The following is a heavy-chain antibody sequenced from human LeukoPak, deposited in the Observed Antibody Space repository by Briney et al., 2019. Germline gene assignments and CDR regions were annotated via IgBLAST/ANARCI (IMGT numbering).Heavy chain of an antibody. Sequence: ASVKVSCKASGYTFTGYYMHWVRQAPGQGLEWMGWINPNSGGTNYAQKFQGRVTMTRDTSISTVYMELSRLRSDDTAVYYCARGRRWELLGGGYYMDVWGKGTTVTVSS. CDR1: GYTFTGYY. D-gene: IGHD1-26*01. CDR2: INPNSGGT. CDR3: ARGRRWELLGGGYYMDV. V-gene: IGHV1-2*02. J-gene: IGHJ6*03.